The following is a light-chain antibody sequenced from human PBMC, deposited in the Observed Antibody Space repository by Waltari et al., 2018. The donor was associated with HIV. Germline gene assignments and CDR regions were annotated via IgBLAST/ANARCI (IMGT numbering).Light chain of an antibody. V-gene: IGKV1-39*01. Sequence: DIQMTQSPSSLSASVGDRVTITCRASQSISSYLNWYQQKPGKAPKLLIYAASSLQSGVPSRFSGSGSGTDFTLTISSLQPEDFATYYCQQSYSPPPITFGQGTRLKIK. CDR1: QSISSY. CDR3: QQSYSPPPIT. J-gene: IGKJ5*01. CDR2: AAS.